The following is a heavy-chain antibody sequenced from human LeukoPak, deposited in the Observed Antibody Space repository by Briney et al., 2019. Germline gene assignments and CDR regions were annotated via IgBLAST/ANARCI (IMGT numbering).Heavy chain of an antibody. V-gene: IGHV4-34*01. J-gene: IGHJ4*02. CDR3: AKDLAH. Sequence: SETLSLTCAVYVGSFSDYNWRWIRQPPGKGLEWIGEITHSGSTNYNPSLKSRVTISVDTSKNQFSLKLSSVTAADTAVYYCAKDLAHWGQGTLVTVSS. CDR1: VGSFSDYN. CDR2: ITHSGST.